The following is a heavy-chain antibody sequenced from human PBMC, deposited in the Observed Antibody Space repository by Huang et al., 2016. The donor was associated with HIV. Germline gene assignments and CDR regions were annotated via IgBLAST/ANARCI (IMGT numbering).Heavy chain of an antibody. J-gene: IGHJ4*02. D-gene: IGHD1-26*01. V-gene: IGHV1-69*01. Sequence: QVQLVQSGAEVKKPGSSVKVSCKASGGTFSSYVISWVRQAPGQGLEWMGGITPIVDKTNYAQKFQGRVTIIADESTRTAYMEMSSLRPEDTATYYCATGPRGSGSFNWGQGTLVSVSS. CDR3: ATGPRGSGSFN. CDR1: GGTFSSYV. CDR2: ITPIVDKT.